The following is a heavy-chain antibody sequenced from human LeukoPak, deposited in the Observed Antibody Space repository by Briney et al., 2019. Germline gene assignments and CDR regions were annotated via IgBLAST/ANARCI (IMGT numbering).Heavy chain of an antibody. CDR1: GFTFSNYW. CDR3: ARYYASESEPDY. Sequence: TGGSLRLSCAASGFTFSNYWMNWVRQAPGKGLEWVANIKQDGSEKYYVDSVKGRFTISRDNAKNSLYLQMNSLRAEDTAVYYCARYYASESEPDYWGQGTLVTVSS. CDR2: IKQDGSEK. J-gene: IGHJ4*02. V-gene: IGHV3-7*01. D-gene: IGHD3-10*01.